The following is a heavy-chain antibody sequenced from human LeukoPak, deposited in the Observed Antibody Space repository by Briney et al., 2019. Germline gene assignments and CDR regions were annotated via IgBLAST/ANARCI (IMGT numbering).Heavy chain of an antibody. D-gene: IGHD3-9*01. CDR2: FDPEDGER. V-gene: IGHV1-24*01. Sequence: ASVKVSCKVSGYTLTELSMHWVRQAPGKGLEWMGGFDPEDGERFYAQKFQGRVTVTEDTSTDTAYMELSSLRSEDTAVYYCAKKGYDILTGNHRVGFDPWGQGTLVTVSS. CDR1: GYTLTELS. J-gene: IGHJ5*02. CDR3: AKKGYDILTGNHRVGFDP.